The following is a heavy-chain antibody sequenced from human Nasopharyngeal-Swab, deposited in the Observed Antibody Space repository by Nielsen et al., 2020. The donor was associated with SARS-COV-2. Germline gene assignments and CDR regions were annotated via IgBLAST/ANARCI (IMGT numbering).Heavy chain of an antibody. Sequence: SETLSLTCAVSGGSFSDYNWSWIRQPPGKGLEWIGNIYHSGRTNYNPSLKSRLAISIDTSKKQFSLKLSSVTAADTAVYYCARGAPCYWGPGTLVTVSS. CDR2: IYHSGRT. CDR3: ARGAPCY. V-gene: IGHV4-34*01. J-gene: IGHJ4*01. CDR1: GGSFSDYN.